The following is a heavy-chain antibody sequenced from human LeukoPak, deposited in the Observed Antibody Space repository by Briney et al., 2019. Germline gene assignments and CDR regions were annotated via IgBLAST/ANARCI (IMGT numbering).Heavy chain of an antibody. Sequence: SETLSLTCAVYGGSFSGYYWSWIRQPPGKGLEWIGEINHSGSTNYNPSLKSRVTISVDTSKNQYSLKLSSVTAADTAVYYCARGPKGTIAAAGTIQNYFDYWGQGTLVTVSS. D-gene: IGHD6-13*01. CDR3: ARGPKGTIAAAGTIQNYFDY. CDR2: INHSGST. J-gene: IGHJ4*02. CDR1: GGSFSGYY. V-gene: IGHV4-34*01.